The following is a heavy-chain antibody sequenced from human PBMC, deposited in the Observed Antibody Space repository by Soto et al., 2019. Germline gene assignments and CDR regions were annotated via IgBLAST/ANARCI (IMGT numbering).Heavy chain of an antibody. Sequence: SETLSLTCGIPGGSISSSNWWTWVRQPPGKGLEWIGEIYHSGSTNYNPSLQSRVTILIDKSKNQFSLTLTFVTAADTAVYYCARVPYYFDSSGYPGYGMDVWGQGTTVTVSS. J-gene: IGHJ6*02. V-gene: IGHV4-4*02. D-gene: IGHD3-22*01. CDR3: ARVPYYFDSSGYPGYGMDV. CDR1: GGSISSSNW. CDR2: IYHSGST.